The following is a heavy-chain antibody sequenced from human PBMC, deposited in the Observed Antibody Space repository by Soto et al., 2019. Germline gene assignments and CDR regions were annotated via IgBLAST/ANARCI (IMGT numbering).Heavy chain of an antibody. V-gene: IGHV3-21*01. Sequence: GGSLRLSCAASGFTFSSYSMNWVRQAPGKGLEWVSSISSSSSYIYYADSVKGRFTISRDNAKNSLYLQMNSLRAEDTAVYYCARDQVATIGYYYYYMDVWGKGTTVTVSS. CDR2: ISSSSSYI. J-gene: IGHJ6*03. CDR3: ARDQVATIGYYYYYMDV. CDR1: GFTFSSYS. D-gene: IGHD5-12*01.